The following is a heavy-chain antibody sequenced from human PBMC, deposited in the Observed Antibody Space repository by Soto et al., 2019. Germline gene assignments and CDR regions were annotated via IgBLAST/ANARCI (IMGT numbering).Heavy chain of an antibody. Sequence: EVQLVESGGGLVQPGGSLRLSCTASGFMFSTYLMSWVRQAPGKGLEWVANIRQGGNEKFYVYSVKGRFTISRDNAKKSLYLQMNSLRAEDTAVYYCVGALTYEVPYYYYGMDVWGQGTTVTVSS. V-gene: IGHV3-7*01. CDR2: IRQGGNEK. J-gene: IGHJ6*02. CDR3: VGALTYEVPYYYYGMDV. CDR1: GFMFSTYL. D-gene: IGHD3-16*01.